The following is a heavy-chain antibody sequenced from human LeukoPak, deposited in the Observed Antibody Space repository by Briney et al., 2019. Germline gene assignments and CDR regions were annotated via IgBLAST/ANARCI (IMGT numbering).Heavy chain of an antibody. J-gene: IGHJ4*02. D-gene: IGHD6-13*01. CDR3: ARGRRRAIAAAGKRNPYCFDY. Sequence: SETLSLTCAVYGGSFSGYYWSWIRQPPGKGLEWIGEINHSGSTNYNPSLKSRVTISVDTSKNQFSLKRSSVTAADTAVYYWARGRRRAIAAAGKRNPYCFDYWGQGTLVTVSS. CDR1: GGSFSGYY. CDR2: INHSGST. V-gene: IGHV4-34*01.